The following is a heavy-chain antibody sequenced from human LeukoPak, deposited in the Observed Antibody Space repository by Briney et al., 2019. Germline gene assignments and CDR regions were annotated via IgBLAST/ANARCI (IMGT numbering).Heavy chain of an antibody. CDR3: ARAPVEMATIDYYYYGMDV. D-gene: IGHD5-24*01. Sequence: EASVNVSCKASGYTFTGYYMHWVRQAPGQGLEWMGWINPNSGGTNYAQKFQGWVTMTRDTSISTAYMELSRLRSDDTAVYYCARAPVEMATIDYYYYGMDVWGQGITVTVSS. V-gene: IGHV1-2*04. CDR2: INPNSGGT. J-gene: IGHJ6*02. CDR1: GYTFTGYY.